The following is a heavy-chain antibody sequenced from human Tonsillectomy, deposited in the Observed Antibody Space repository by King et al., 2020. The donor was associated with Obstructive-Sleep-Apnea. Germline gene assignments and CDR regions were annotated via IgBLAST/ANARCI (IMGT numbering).Heavy chain of an antibody. D-gene: IGHD2-2*01. CDR1: GVSISSYY. Sequence: QLQESGPGLVKPSETLSLTCTVSGVSISSYYWSWIRQPDGKGLEWIGRINISGSTNHNPSLKSRVAMSVDTSKNQFSLKLTSVTAADTAVYYCVRDGVVVPAARRYYYGMDVWGQGTTVTVS. CDR2: INISGST. CDR3: VRDGVVVPAARRYYYGMDV. J-gene: IGHJ6*02. V-gene: IGHV4-4*07.